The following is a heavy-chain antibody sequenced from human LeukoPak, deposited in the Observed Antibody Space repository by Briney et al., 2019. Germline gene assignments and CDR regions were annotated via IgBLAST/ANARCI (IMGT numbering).Heavy chain of an antibody. CDR1: GFTFRTYA. D-gene: IGHD6-6*01. CDR2: IRDSGGTT. Sequence: GGSLRLSCAASGFTFRTYAMSWVRQAPGKGLEWVSDIRDSGGTTYYADSVKGRFTISRDNAKNSLYLQMNSLRAEDTAVYYCAPRAARPDYYYMDVWGKGTTVTVSS. V-gene: IGHV3-23*01. J-gene: IGHJ6*03. CDR3: APRAARPDYYYMDV.